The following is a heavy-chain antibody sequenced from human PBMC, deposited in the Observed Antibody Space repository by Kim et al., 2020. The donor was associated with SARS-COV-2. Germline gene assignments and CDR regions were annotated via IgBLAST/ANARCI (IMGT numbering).Heavy chain of an antibody. D-gene: IGHD3-22*01. Sequence: NPSLKSRVTISVDTSKNQFSLKLSSVTAADTAVYYCARGRGYYDSSGYDYWGQGTLVTVSS. CDR3: ARGRGYYDSSGYDY. V-gene: IGHV4-34*01. J-gene: IGHJ4*02.